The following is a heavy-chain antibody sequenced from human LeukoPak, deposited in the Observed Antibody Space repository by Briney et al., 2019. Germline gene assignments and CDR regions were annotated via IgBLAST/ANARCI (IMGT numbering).Heavy chain of an antibody. J-gene: IGHJ5*02. CDR1: GGSISSYY. V-gene: IGHV4-59*08. Sequence: SETLSLTCTVSGGSISSYYWSWIQQPPGKGLEWIGYISYSGSTNYNPSLKSRVTISVDTSKNQFSLKLTSVTAADTAVYYCARHSICFDPWGQGTLVTVSS. CDR3: ARHSICFDP. CDR2: ISYSGST.